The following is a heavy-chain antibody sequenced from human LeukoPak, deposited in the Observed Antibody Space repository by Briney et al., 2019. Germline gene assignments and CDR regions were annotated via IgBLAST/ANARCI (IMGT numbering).Heavy chain of an antibody. CDR3: AREQWQAGDAFDI. CDR2: IHYSGST. J-gene: IGHJ3*02. CDR1: GGSINSYY. V-gene: IGHV4-59*01. Sequence: SETLSLTCTVSGGSINSYYWSWIRQPPGKGLEWIGHIHYSGSTNYNPSLNSRLTILVDTSKDQFSLKLTSVTAADTAVYYCAREQWQAGDAFDIWGQGTMVTVSS. D-gene: IGHD6-19*01.